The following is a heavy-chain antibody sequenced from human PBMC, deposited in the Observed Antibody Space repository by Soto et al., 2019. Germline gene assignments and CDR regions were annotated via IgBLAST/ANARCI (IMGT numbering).Heavy chain of an antibody. J-gene: IGHJ4*02. Sequence: GTLCVTCAASGFTCSSYRMHWVRHAPGKGLQRVANIKQDGSEKYSVDSVKGRFTISRDNAKNSLYLQMKSTRAEDTAVDYCAREHPYVWGGYGRVVDWGQGTVVTVSS. CDR1: GFTCSSYR. CDR2: IKQDGSEK. CDR3: AREHPYVWGGYGRVVD. V-gene: IGHV3-7*03. D-gene: IGHD3-16*01.